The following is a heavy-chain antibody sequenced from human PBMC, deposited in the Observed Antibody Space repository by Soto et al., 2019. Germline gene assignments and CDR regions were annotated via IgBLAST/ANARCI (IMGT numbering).Heavy chain of an antibody. CDR1: GFSLTTRGVG. CDR3: AQGGGGMDV. Sequence: QITLKESGPTLLKPTQTLTLTCNFSGFSLTTRGVGVAWIRQPPGKALEWLALIYWNDDQRYSPSLKNRLSVTKDTAENQVVLTMTNVDPVDTATYDCAQGGGGMDVWGQGTTVTVSS. CDR2: IYWNDDQ. J-gene: IGHJ6*02. V-gene: IGHV2-5*01. D-gene: IGHD3-16*01.